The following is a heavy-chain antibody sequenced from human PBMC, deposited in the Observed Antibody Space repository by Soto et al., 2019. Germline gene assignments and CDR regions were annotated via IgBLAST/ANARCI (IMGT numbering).Heavy chain of an antibody. D-gene: IGHD2-2*01. Sequence: GGSLRLSSAASGFTFSDYYMSWIRQAPGKGLAWVSFISRSGTDTRYADSVRGRFTISRDNAKNSLFLQMNSLRADDTAVYYCARDSATIVVVSRTHEKNWFDHWGQGTVEAVSS. CDR1: GFTFSDYY. V-gene: IGHV3-11*06. CDR2: ISRSGTDT. J-gene: IGHJ5*02. CDR3: ARDSATIVVVSRTHEKNWFDH.